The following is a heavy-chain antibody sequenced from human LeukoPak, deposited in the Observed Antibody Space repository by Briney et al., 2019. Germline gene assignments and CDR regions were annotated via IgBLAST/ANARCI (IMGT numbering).Heavy chain of an antibody. CDR3: ARAPRIRVFGGVLVSGMDV. CDR2: ISSSGSTI. CDR1: GFTFSDYY. J-gene: IGHJ6*02. D-gene: IGHD3-3*01. V-gene: IGHV3-11*01. Sequence: PGGSLRLSCSASGFTFSDYYMTWIRQAPGKGLEWISYISSSGSTISYADSVKGRFTISRDNAKKSLYLRMNSLRAEGMAVYYCARAPRIRVFGGVLVSGMDVWGQGTAVTVSS.